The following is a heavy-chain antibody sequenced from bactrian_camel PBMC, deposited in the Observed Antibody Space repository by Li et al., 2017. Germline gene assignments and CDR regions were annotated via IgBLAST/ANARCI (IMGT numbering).Heavy chain of an antibody. V-gene: IGHV3-2*01. D-gene: IGHD2*01. J-gene: IGHJ4*01. CDR2: IYDVGSPA. CDR3: TRDRGLAVPAGSSDY. CDR1: GFDFSVFY. Sequence: VQLVESGGGLVHPGESLRLSCAASGFDFSVFYMSWVRQAPGKGLEWVSSIYDVGSPAHYADSVKGRFTISRDNAKNTLYLQLNNLKTEDTAMYYCTRDRGLAVPAGSSDYWAQGTQVTVS.